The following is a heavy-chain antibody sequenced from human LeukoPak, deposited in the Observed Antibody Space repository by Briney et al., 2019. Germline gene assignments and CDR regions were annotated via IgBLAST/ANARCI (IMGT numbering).Heavy chain of an antibody. D-gene: IGHD3-10*01. V-gene: IGHV3-21*01. Sequence: PGGSLRLSCAASGFTFSSYSMNWVRQAPGKGLEWVSSISSSSSYIYYADSVKGRFTFSRDNAKNSLYLQMNSLRAEDTAVYYCARVSGSGSYQLDYWGQGTLVTVSS. CDR3: ARVSGSGSYQLDY. CDR2: ISSSSSYI. CDR1: GFTFSSYS. J-gene: IGHJ4*02.